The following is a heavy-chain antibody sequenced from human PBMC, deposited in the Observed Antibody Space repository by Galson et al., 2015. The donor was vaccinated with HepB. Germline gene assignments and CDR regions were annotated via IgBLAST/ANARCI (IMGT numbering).Heavy chain of an antibody. CDR2: IWYDGSNK. Sequence: SLRLSCAASGFTFSSYGMHWVRQAPGKGLEWVAVIWYDGSNKYYADSVKGRFTISRDNSKNTLYLQMNSLRAEDTAVYYCARDSAGNIHSSSWADAFDIWGQGTMVTVSS. D-gene: IGHD6-13*01. CDR3: ARDSAGNIHSSSWADAFDI. J-gene: IGHJ3*02. V-gene: IGHV3-33*01. CDR1: GFTFSSYG.